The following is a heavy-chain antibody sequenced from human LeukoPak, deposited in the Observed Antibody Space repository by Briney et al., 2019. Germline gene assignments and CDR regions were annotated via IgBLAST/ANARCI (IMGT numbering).Heavy chain of an antibody. Sequence: SETLSLTCAVYGGSFSGYYWSWIRQPPGKGLEWIGEINHSGSTNYNPSLKSRVTISVDTSKNQSSLKLSSVTAADTAVYYCVRLLPIAARGYSYYYYMDVWGKGTTVTVSS. CDR1: GGSFSGYY. CDR2: INHSGST. J-gene: IGHJ6*03. CDR3: VRLLPIAARGYSYYYYMDV. D-gene: IGHD6-6*01. V-gene: IGHV4-34*01.